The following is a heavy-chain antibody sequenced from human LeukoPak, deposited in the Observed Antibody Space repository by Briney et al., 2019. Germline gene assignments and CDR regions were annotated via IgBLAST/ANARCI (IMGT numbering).Heavy chain of an antibody. V-gene: IGHV4-39*01. CDR3: ARLFVPSGQNSVTGNDY. D-gene: IGHD6-19*01. CDR2: IYYSGST. Sequence: SETLSLTCTVSGGSISSSSYYWGWIRQPPGKGLEWIGSIYYSGSTYYNPSLKSRVTISVDTSKNQFSLKLSSVTAADTAVYYCARLFVPSGQNSVTGNDYWGRGTLVTVSS. CDR1: GGSISSSSYY. J-gene: IGHJ4*01.